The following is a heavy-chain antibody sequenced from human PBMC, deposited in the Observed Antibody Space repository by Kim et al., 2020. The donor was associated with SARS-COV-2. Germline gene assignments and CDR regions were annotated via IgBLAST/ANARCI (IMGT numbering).Heavy chain of an antibody. J-gene: IGHJ5*02. V-gene: IGHV1-24*01. CDR3: ATTSVFGVVIRWFDP. D-gene: IGHD3-3*01. Sequence: RKFQGRVTMTEETSTDTAYMELSSLRSEDTAVYYCATTSVFGVVIRWFDPWGQGTLVTVSS.